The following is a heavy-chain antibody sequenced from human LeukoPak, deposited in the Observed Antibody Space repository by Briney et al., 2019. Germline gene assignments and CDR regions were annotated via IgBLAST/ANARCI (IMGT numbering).Heavy chain of an antibody. CDR2: IIPILGIA. Sequence: GASVKVSCKASGGTFSSYAISWVRQAPGQGLEWMGRIIPILGIANYAQKFQGRVTITADKSTSTAYMELSSLRSEDTAVYYCARPSGGASGAAFDIWGQGTMVTVSS. V-gene: IGHV1-69*04. J-gene: IGHJ3*02. CDR1: GGTFSSYA. CDR3: ARPSGGASGAAFDI. D-gene: IGHD3-10*01.